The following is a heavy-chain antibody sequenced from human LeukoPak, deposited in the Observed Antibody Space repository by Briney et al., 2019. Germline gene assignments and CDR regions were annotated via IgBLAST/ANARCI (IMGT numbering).Heavy chain of an antibody. J-gene: IGHJ4*02. CDR3: AKESGDDFDY. CDR1: GFNFNNYA. Sequence: GGSPRLSCAATGFNFNNYAMSRVRQAPGKGLEWVSGISGSGSNTYYADSVKGRFTISRDNSKNTLYLQMNSLRAEDTAIYYCAKESGDDFDYWGQGTLVTVSS. CDR2: ISGSGSNT. V-gene: IGHV3-23*01. D-gene: IGHD5-24*01.